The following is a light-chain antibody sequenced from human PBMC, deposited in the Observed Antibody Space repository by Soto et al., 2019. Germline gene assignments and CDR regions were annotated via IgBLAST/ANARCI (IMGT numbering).Light chain of an antibody. Sequence: QSVLTQPPSASGTPGQRVTISCSGTSSSIGNNRVNWYQQIPGTAPKLLIYSNIQRPSGVPDRFSGSKTGTSASLAITGLQPEDEADYCSTWDDTLKGPVFGGGTKVTVL. CDR2: SNI. V-gene: IGLV1-44*01. CDR1: SSSIGNNR. CDR3: STWDDTLKGPV. J-gene: IGLJ3*02.